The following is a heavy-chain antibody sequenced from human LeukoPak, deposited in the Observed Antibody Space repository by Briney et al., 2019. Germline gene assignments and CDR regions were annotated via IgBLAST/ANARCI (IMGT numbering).Heavy chain of an antibody. Sequence: PGGSLRLSCAASGFTFSSYGMHWVRQAPGKGLEWVAVISYDGSNKYYADSVKGRFTISRDNSKNTLYLQMNSLRAEDTAVYYCAKEISLFGYYDSSGYYYFPRPLDYWGQGTLVTVSS. CDR3: AKEISLFGYYDSSGYYYFPRPLDY. CDR1: GFTFSSYG. CDR2: ISYDGSNK. D-gene: IGHD3-22*01. J-gene: IGHJ4*02. V-gene: IGHV3-30*18.